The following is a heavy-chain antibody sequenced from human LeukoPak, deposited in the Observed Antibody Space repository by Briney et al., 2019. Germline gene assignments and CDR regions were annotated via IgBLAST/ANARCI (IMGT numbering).Heavy chain of an antibody. Sequence: PSETLSLTCTVSGYSISSGYYWGWIRQPPGKGLEWIGSIYHRGSTYYNPSLKSRVTISVDTSKNQFSLKLSSVTAADTAVYYCARDRAGTTGGAFDIWGQGTMVTVSS. CDR1: GYSISSGYY. D-gene: IGHD1-7*01. CDR2: IYHRGST. J-gene: IGHJ3*02. CDR3: ARDRAGTTGGAFDI. V-gene: IGHV4-38-2*02.